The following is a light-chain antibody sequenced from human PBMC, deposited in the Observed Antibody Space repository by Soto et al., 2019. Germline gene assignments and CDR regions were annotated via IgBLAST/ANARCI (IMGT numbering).Light chain of an antibody. Sequence: QSVLTQPPSVSGAPGQRVTISCTGSSSNIGAGYDIHWYQQLPGTAPKLLVYGNTHRPSGVPDRFSGSKSGTSASLAITGLQAEDEAQYYCQSFDNSLSGWVFGGGTKVTVL. V-gene: IGLV1-40*01. CDR1: SSNIGAGYD. CDR3: QSFDNSLSGWV. CDR2: GNT. J-gene: IGLJ3*02.